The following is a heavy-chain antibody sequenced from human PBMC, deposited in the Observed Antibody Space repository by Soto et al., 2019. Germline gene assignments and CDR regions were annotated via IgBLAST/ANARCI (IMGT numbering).Heavy chain of an antibody. Sequence: SETLSLTCAVSSGSISSSNWWSWVRQPPGKGLEWIGEIYHSGSTNYNPSLKSRVTISVDKSKNQFSLKLSSVTAADTAVYYCARGQFKGGDYATGAFDIWGQGTMVTVSS. J-gene: IGHJ3*02. D-gene: IGHD4-17*01. CDR3: ARGQFKGGDYATGAFDI. CDR1: SGSISSSNW. CDR2: IYHSGST. V-gene: IGHV4-4*02.